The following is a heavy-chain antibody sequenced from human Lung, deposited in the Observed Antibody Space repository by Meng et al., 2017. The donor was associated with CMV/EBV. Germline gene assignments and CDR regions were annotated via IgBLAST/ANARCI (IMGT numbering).Heavy chain of an antibody. D-gene: IGHD5-24*01. CDR3: AREAGRDGYATPKFDY. V-gene: IGHV4-31*03. Sequence: QLQLPESGPGLVKPSQPLSLTCTVSGASIGSGGYYWSWIRQHPGKGLEWIGYIYYTGSTFYNPSLKSRVTISVDTSKNQFSLKLIPATAADTAVYYCAREAGRDGYATPKFDYWGQGTLVTVSS. CDR2: IYYTGST. CDR1: GASIGSGGYY. J-gene: IGHJ4*02.